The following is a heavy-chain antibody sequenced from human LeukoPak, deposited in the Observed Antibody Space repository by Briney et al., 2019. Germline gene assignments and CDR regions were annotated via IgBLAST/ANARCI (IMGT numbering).Heavy chain of an antibody. CDR2: FNPSGGST. V-gene: IGHV1-46*01. J-gene: IGHJ4*02. CDR1: GYTFTSNY. Sequence: ASVKVSCKASGYTFTSNYMHWVRQAPGQGLEWMGIFNPSGGSTSYAQKFQGRVTMTRDMSTSTVYMELSSLRSEDTAVYYCARVGDGYNRLDYWGQGTLVTVSS. D-gene: IGHD5-24*01. CDR3: ARVGDGYNRLDY.